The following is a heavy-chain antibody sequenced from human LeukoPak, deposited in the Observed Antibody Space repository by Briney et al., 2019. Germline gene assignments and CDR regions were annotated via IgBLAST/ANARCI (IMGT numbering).Heavy chain of an antibody. CDR1: GFTFSSYS. Sequence: GGSLRLSCAASGFTFSSYSMNWVRQAPGKGLEWVSSISSSSSYIYYADSVKGRFTISRDNAKNSLYLQMNSLRDEDTAVYYCARVNSGSYYMLRAADYWGQGTLVTVSS. D-gene: IGHD1-26*01. CDR2: ISSSSSYI. J-gene: IGHJ4*02. CDR3: ARVNSGSYYMLRAADY. V-gene: IGHV3-21*01.